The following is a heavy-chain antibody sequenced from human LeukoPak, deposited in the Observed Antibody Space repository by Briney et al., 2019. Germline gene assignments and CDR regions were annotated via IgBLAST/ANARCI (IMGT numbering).Heavy chain of an antibody. CDR1: GGSFSGYY. D-gene: IGHD2-15*01. Sequence: SETLSLTCAVYGGSFSGYYWSWIRQPPGRGLEWIGEINHSGSTNYNPSLKSRVTISVGTSKNQFSLKLSSVTAADTAVYYCARDGCSGGSCQKYYYYYYGMDVWGQGTTVTVSS. V-gene: IGHV4-34*01. CDR2: INHSGST. CDR3: ARDGCSGGSCQKYYYYYYGMDV. J-gene: IGHJ6*02.